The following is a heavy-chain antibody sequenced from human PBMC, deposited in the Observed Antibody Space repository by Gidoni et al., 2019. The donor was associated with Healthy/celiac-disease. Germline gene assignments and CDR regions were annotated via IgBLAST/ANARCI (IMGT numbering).Heavy chain of an antibody. J-gene: IGHJ4*02. CDR3: ARTLRYYYDSSGYFTTGYFDY. CDR2: IFSNDEK. Sequence: QVTLKESGPVLVKPTETLTLTCTVSGFSLSNARMGVSWIRQPPGKALEWLAHIFSNDEKSYSTSLKSRLTISKDTSKSQVVLTMTNMDPVDTATYYCARTLRYYYDSSGYFTTGYFDYWGQGTLVTVSS. D-gene: IGHD3-22*01. V-gene: IGHV2-26*01. CDR1: GFSLSNARMG.